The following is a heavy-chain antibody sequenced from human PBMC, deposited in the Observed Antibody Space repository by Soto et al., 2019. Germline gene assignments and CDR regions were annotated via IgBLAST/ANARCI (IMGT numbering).Heavy chain of an antibody. D-gene: IGHD2-2*01. CDR1: GGSMISYY. Sequence: PSETLSLTCTVSGGSMISYYWSWIRQPPGKGLEWIGYIYYSGSTNYNPSLKSRVTISVDTSKNQFSLKLSSVTAADTAVYYCARDRPADYWGQGTLVTVSS. J-gene: IGHJ4*02. CDR2: IYYSGST. V-gene: IGHV4-59*01. CDR3: ARDRPADY.